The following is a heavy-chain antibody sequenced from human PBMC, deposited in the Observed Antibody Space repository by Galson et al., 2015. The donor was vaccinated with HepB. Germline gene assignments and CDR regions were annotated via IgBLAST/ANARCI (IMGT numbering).Heavy chain of an antibody. CDR1: SSSLTSYW. Sequence: QSGAEVKKPGDSLRISCKGSSSSLTSYWINWVRQMPGKGLEWMGKIAVSDSYTYYSPSFQGHVTISVDKSISTAYLQWTSLKASDTAMYYCARAYNWNHENPYGMDVWGQGTIVTVSS. D-gene: IGHD1-14*01. V-gene: IGHV5-10-1*01. CDR3: ARAYNWNHENPYGMDV. J-gene: IGHJ6*02. CDR2: IAVSDSYT.